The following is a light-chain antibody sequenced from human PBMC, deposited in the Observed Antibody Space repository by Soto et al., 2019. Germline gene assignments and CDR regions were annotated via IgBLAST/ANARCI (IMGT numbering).Light chain of an antibody. J-gene: IGLJ2*01. CDR2: DVS. Sequence: QSALTQPASVSGSPEQSITISCTGTSSDVGGYNYVSWYQQHPGRAPQLMIYDVSNRPSGVSNRFSGSRSGNTASLTISGLQAEDEADYYCSSYATSTTVLFGGGTKLTVL. CDR1: SSDVGGYNY. V-gene: IGLV2-14*03. CDR3: SSYATSTTVL.